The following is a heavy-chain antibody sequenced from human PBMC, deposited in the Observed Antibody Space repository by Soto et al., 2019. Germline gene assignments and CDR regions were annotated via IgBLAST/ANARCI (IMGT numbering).Heavy chain of an antibody. CDR3: AKSTEWFGERGALDI. J-gene: IGHJ3*02. D-gene: IGHD3-10*01. V-gene: IGHV3-23*01. Sequence: GGSLRLSCSASGFTFSNYGMGWVRQAPGKGLEWVSSIGGSGRNTYYADSVKGRFTISRDNSKNTLYLQMNSLRAEDTAVYYCAKSTEWFGERGALDIWGQGTMVTVSS. CDR2: IGGSGRNT. CDR1: GFTFSNYG.